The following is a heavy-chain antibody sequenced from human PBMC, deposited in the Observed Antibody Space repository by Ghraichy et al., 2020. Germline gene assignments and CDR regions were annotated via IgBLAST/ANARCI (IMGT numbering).Heavy chain of an antibody. CDR3: ARETYYYDSSGHPHTVFDY. CDR2: IYTSGST. J-gene: IGHJ4*02. Sequence: SETLSLTCTVSGGSISSGSYYWSWIRQPAGKGLEWIGRIYTSGSTNYNPSLKSRVTISVDTSKNQFSLKLSSVTAADTAVYYCARETYYYDSSGHPHTVFDYWGQGTLVTVSS. D-gene: IGHD3-22*01. CDR1: GGSISSGSYY. V-gene: IGHV4-61*02.